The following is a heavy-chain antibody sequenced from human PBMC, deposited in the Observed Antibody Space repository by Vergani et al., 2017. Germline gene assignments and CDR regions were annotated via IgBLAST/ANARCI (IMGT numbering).Heavy chain of an antibody. Sequence: QVQLQQWGAGLLKPSETLSLTCAVYGGSFSGYYWSWIRQPPGKGLEWIGEINHSGSTNYNPSLKSRVTISVDTSKNQFSLKLSSVTAADTAVSYCARGIALFWRLHYYDSSGYYCAGSHFDYWGQGTLVTVSS. J-gene: IGHJ4*02. CDR1: GGSFSGYY. V-gene: IGHV4-34*01. CDR2: INHSGST. CDR3: ARGIALFWRLHYYDSSGYYCAGSHFDY. D-gene: IGHD3-22*01.